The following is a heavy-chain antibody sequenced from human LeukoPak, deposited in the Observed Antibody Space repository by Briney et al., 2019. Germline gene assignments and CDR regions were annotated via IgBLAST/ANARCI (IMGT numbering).Heavy chain of an antibody. CDR2: IWYDGSNK. CDR1: GFTFSSYG. V-gene: IGHV3-33*01. Sequence: GGSLRLSCAASGFTFSSYGMHWVRQAPAKGLEWVAVIWYDGSNKYYADSVKGIFTISRDNSKNTLYLQMNSLRAEDTAVYYCARDRTGYLDVWGQGTTVTVSS. J-gene: IGHJ6*02. D-gene: IGHD1-14*01. CDR3: ARDRTGYLDV.